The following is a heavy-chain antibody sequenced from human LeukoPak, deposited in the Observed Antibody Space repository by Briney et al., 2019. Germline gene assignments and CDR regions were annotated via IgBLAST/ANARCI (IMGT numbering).Heavy chain of an antibody. Sequence: GASVKVSCKASGYTFTSYDINWVRQATGQGLEWMGWMNPNSGNTGYAQKFQGRVTITRNTSISTAYMELSSLRSEDTAVYYCARAREYYDFWSGNLDYWGQGTLVTVSS. CDR2: MNPNSGNT. V-gene: IGHV1-8*03. J-gene: IGHJ4*02. CDR1: GYTFTSYD. CDR3: ARAREYYDFWSGNLDY. D-gene: IGHD3-3*01.